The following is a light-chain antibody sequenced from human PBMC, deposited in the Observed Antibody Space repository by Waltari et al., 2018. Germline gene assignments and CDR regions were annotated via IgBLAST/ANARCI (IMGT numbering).Light chain of an antibody. CDR3: AAWTDRLNGPYV. Sequence: HSVLTQPPSASGTPGQRVTIPCSGLSSAIGSNAVNWSQQLPGTAPRLLIYSNYRRPSGVPDRFSGSKSGTSASLAIGGLQSEDEADYYCAAWTDRLNGPYVFGTGTKVTVL. V-gene: IGLV1-44*01. CDR1: SSAIGSNA. CDR2: SNY. J-gene: IGLJ1*01.